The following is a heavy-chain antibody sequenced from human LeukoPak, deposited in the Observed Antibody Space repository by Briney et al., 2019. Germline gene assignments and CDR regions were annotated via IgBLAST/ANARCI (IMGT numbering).Heavy chain of an antibody. CDR3: ARDYLDSYYDFWSDP. CDR1: GGSFSGYY. J-gene: IGHJ5*02. Sequence: SETLSLTCAVYGGSFSGYYWSWIRQSPGKGLEWIGEVNHRGSTNYNPSLKGRVTISVDTSKNQFSLKLSSVTAADTAVYYCARDYLDSYYDFWSDPWGQGTLVTVSS. V-gene: IGHV4-34*01. D-gene: IGHD3-3*01. CDR2: VNHRGST.